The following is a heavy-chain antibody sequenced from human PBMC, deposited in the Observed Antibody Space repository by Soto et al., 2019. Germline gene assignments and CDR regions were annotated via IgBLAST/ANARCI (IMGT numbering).Heavy chain of an antibody. J-gene: IGHJ2*01. V-gene: IGHV3-9*01. Sequence: PGGSLRLSCAASGFTFDDYAMHWVRQAPGKGLEWVSGISWNSGSIGYADSVKGRFTISRDNAKNSLYLQMNSLRAEDTALYYCAKVYRGDYSWYFDLWGRGTLVTVSS. D-gene: IGHD4-17*01. CDR2: ISWNSGSI. CDR3: AKVYRGDYSWYFDL. CDR1: GFTFDDYA.